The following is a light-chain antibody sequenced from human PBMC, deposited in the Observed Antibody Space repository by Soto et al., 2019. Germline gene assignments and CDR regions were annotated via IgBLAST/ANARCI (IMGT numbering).Light chain of an antibody. Sequence: EIEVTQSPGTLSLSPGERATLSCRASQCVSSSDLAWYQQKPGQAPRLLIYGASSRATGIPDRFSGSGSGTDFTLTISRLEPEEVAVYYCQQYGTSPFTFGHGTNVYIK. CDR3: QQYGTSPFT. CDR1: QCVSSSD. V-gene: IGKV3-20*01. J-gene: IGKJ3*01. CDR2: GAS.